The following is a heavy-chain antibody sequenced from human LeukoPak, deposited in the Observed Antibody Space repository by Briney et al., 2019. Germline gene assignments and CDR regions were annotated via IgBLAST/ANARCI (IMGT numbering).Heavy chain of an antibody. J-gene: IGHJ4*02. V-gene: IGHV3-23*01. CDR3: AKVDIVVVPAAKRYSYGYDY. CDR1: GFTFSSYA. D-gene: IGHD2-2*03. CDR2: ISGSGGST. Sequence: PGGSLRLSCAASGFTFSSYAMSWVRQAPGKGLEWVSAISGSGGSTYYADSVKGRFTISRDNSKNTLYLQMNSLRAEDTAVYCCAKVDIVVVPAAKRYSYGYDYWGQGTLVTVSS.